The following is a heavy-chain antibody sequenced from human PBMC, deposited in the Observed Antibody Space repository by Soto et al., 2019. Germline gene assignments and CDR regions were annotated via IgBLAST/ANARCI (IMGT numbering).Heavy chain of an antibody. CDR1: GGTFSSYA. CDR2: SIPIFGTA. D-gene: IGHD6-6*01. V-gene: IGHV1-69*01. J-gene: IGHJ6*02. Sequence: QVQLVQSGAEVKKPGSSVKVSCKASGGTFSSYAISWVRQAPGQGLEWMGGSIPIFGTANYAQKFQGRVKITADEFTSTAYMELSSLRSEDTAVYYCARGRPSIAARLYYYYYYGMDVWGQGTTVTVSS. CDR3: ARGRPSIAARLYYYYYYGMDV.